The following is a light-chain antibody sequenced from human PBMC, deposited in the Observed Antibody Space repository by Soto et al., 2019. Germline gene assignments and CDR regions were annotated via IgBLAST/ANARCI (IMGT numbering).Light chain of an antibody. CDR3: QVWDSSSDHPV. Sequence: SYELTQPPSVSVAPGKTARITCGGNNIGSKSVHWYQQKPGQAPVLVIYYDSDRPSGIPERFSGSNSGNPATLTISRVAAGDEADYYCQVWDSSSDHPVFGGGTKLTVL. V-gene: IGLV3-21*04. CDR1: NIGSKS. CDR2: YDS. J-gene: IGLJ2*01.